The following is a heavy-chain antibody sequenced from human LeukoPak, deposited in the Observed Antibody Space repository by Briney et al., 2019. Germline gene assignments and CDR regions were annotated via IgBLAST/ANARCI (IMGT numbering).Heavy chain of an antibody. CDR2: IYTSGST. CDR3: ARVLRRWLQLQPHYFDY. Sequence: AETLSLTCTASGVSLSSYYLSWIRQPAGKGLEWIGRIYTSGSTNYNPSLKSGLTMSVDTSKNQLSLKLSSVTAGDRAVYYCARVLRRWLQLQPHYFDYWGQGTLVTVSS. CDR1: GVSLSSYY. D-gene: IGHD5-24*01. V-gene: IGHV4-4*07. J-gene: IGHJ4*02.